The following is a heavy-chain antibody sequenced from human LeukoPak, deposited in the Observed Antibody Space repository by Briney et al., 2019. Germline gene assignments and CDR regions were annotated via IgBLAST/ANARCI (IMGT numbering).Heavy chain of an antibody. J-gene: IGHJ4*02. Sequence: RGSPRLSCAASGFTFSIYAMHWVRQAPGKGLEYVAAISGEGGSTYYANSVKGRFTNSRDNSKNTLYLQMGSLRPDDMAVYFCARVDSTGWDDAFDYWGQGTLVTVCS. D-gene: IGHD6-19*01. CDR2: ISGEGGST. CDR3: ARVDSTGWDDAFDY. CDR1: GFTFSIYA. V-gene: IGHV3-64*01.